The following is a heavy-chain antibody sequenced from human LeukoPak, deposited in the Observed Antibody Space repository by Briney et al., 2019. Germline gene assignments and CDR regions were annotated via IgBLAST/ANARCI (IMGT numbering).Heavy chain of an antibody. CDR3: ARGHSYNSSSADLDY. J-gene: IGHJ4*02. CDR2: INHSGST. Sequence: GSLRLSCAASGFTVSSNYMSWVRQAPGKGLEWIGEINHSGSTNYNPSLKSRVTISVDTSKNQFSLKLSSVTAADTAVYYCARGHSYNSSSADLDYWGQGTLVTVSS. V-gene: IGHV4-34*01. D-gene: IGHD6-6*01. CDR1: GFTVSSNY.